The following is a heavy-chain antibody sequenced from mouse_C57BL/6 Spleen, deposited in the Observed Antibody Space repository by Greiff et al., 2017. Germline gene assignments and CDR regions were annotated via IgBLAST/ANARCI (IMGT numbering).Heavy chain of an antibody. CDR2: IYPGDGDT. V-gene: IGHV1-82*01. CDR1: GYAFSSSW. CDR3: ARELGHFDY. D-gene: IGHD4-1*01. Sequence: VQVVESGPELVKPGASVKISCKASGYAFSSSWMNWVKQRPGKGLEWIGRIYPGDGDTNYNGKFKGKATLTADKSSSTAYMQLSSLTSEDSAVYFCARELGHFDYWGQGTTLTVSS. J-gene: IGHJ2*01.